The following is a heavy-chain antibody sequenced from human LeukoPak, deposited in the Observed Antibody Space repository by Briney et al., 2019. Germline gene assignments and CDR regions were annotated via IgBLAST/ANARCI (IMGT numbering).Heavy chain of an antibody. J-gene: IGHJ3*02. CDR3: ARGYDYVWGSYRPRAFDI. CDR2: IYHSGST. Sequence: PSETLSLTCAVSGGSISSSNWWSWVRQPPGKGLEWIGEIYHSGSTNYNPSLKSRVTISVDKSKNQFSLKLSSVTAADTAVYYCARGYDYVWGSYRPRAFDIWGQGTIVTVSS. V-gene: IGHV4-4*02. CDR1: GGSISSSNW. D-gene: IGHD3-16*02.